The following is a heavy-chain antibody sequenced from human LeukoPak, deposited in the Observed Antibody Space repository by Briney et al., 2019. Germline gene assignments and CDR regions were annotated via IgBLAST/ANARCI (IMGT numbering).Heavy chain of an antibody. D-gene: IGHD4-17*01. CDR2: IYHSGRT. J-gene: IGHJ3*02. V-gene: IGHV4-38-2*02. CDR1: DYSMSSGYY. CDR3: AREGYGDFQNAFDI. Sequence: SETLSLTCTVSDYSMSSGYYWGWIRQPPGKGLEWIGSIYHSGRTFYNPSLKSRVTISVDTSKNQFSLKLSSVTAADTAVYYCAREGYGDFQNAFDIWGQGTMVTVSS.